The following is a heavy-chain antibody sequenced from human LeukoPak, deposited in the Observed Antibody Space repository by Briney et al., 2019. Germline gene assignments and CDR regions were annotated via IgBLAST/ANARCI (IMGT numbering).Heavy chain of an antibody. CDR1: GYTLTELS. CDR3: ATVDCSSTSCYPPYYYYHMDV. CDR2: FDPEDGET. V-gene: IGHV1-24*01. D-gene: IGHD2-2*01. J-gene: IGHJ6*03. Sequence: ASVKVSCKVSGYTLTELSMHWVRQAPGKGLEWMGGFDPEDGETIYAQKFQGRVTMTEDTSTDTAYMELSSLRSEDTAVYYCATVDCSSTSCYPPYYYYHMDVWGKGTTVTVSS.